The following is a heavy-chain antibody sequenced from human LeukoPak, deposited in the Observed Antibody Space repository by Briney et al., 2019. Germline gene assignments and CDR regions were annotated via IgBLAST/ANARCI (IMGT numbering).Heavy chain of an antibody. CDR3: ARGSGWPHFDY. CDR2: TYYKSAWYN. D-gene: IGHD6-19*01. V-gene: IGHV6-1*01. Sequence: SQTLSLTCAISGDSVSRDSIAWNWIRQSPSRGLEWLGRTYYKSAWYNDYAVHMKSRITISPDTSKNQFSLQVNSVTPDDTAVYYCARGSGWPHFDYWGQGILVTVSS. CDR1: GDSVSRDSIA. J-gene: IGHJ4*02.